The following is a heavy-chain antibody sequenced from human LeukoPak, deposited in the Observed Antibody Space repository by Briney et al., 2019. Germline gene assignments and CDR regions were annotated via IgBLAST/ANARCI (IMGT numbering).Heavy chain of an antibody. V-gene: IGHV1-18*01. Sequence: GASVTVSFKGSGYTFTSYGISWVRQAPGQGLEWMGWISAYNGNTNYAQKLQGRVTMTTDTSTSTAYMELRSLRSDDTAVYYCARELLDYYDSSGYPPDYWGQGTLVTVSS. D-gene: IGHD3-22*01. J-gene: IGHJ4*02. CDR1: GYTFTSYG. CDR2: ISAYNGNT. CDR3: ARELLDYYDSSGYPPDY.